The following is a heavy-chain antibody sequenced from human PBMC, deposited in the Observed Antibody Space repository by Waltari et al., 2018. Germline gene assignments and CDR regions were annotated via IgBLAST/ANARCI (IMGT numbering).Heavy chain of an antibody. D-gene: IGHD5-12*01. J-gene: IGHJ4*02. CDR1: GGSISSSSYY. CDR2: IYYSGST. CDR3: ARLEDIVATSDY. Sequence: QLQLQESGPGLVKPSETLSLTCTVSGGSISSSSYYWGWIRQPPGKGLEWIGSIYYSGSTYYNPSLKSRVTISVDTSKNQFSLKLSSVTAADTAVYYCARLEDIVATSDYWGQGTLVTVSS. V-gene: IGHV4-39*01.